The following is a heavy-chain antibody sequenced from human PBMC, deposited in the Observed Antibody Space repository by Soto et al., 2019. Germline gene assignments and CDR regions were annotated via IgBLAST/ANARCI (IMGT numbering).Heavy chain of an antibody. V-gene: IGHV3-21*01. Sequence: PGGSLRLSCAASGFTFSSYSMNWVRQAPGKGLEWVSSISSSSSYIYYADSVKGRFTISRDNAKNSLYLQMNSLRAEDTAVYYCARAPILGYCSGGSCYPQTNYYYYGMDVWGQGTTVTVSS. D-gene: IGHD2-15*01. CDR3: ARAPILGYCSGGSCYPQTNYYYYGMDV. CDR2: ISSSSSYI. CDR1: GFTFSSYS. J-gene: IGHJ6*02.